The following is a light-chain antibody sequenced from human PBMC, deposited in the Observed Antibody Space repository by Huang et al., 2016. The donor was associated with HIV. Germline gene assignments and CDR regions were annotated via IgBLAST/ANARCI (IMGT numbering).Light chain of an antibody. CDR1: QSVGNY. V-gene: IGKV3-11*01. CDR2: DTS. Sequence: IVLTQSPATLSWYPGERVTLSCRASQSVGNYIAWYQQHPGQSPILLIYDTSNRAADTPVRVSGSGSGTDFALTISNLESEDFALYYCQQRSSGVTFGGGTKVQVK. J-gene: IGKJ4*01. CDR3: QQRSSGVT.